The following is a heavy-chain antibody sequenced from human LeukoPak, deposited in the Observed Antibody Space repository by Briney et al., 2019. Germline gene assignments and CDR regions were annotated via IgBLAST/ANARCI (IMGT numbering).Heavy chain of an antibody. CDR1: GGTFSSYA. CDR2: IIPIFGTA. D-gene: IGHD1-26*01. Sequence: SVKVSCKASGGTFSSYAISWVRQAPGQGLEWMGGIIPIFGTANYAQKFQGRVTITADESTSTAYMELSSLRSEDTAVCYCARAILPHSPSGSYHSDFYYYYGMDVWGQGTTVTVSS. CDR3: ARAILPHSPSGSYHSDFYYYYGMDV. V-gene: IGHV1-69*01. J-gene: IGHJ6*02.